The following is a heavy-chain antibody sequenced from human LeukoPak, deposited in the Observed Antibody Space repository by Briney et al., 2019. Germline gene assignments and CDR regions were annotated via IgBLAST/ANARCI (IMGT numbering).Heavy chain of an antibody. J-gene: IGHJ6*03. V-gene: IGHV1-69*01. CDR1: GGTFRSYG. CDR2: IIPIFGTA. Sequence: SVKVSCKVSGGTFRSYGISWVRQAPGQGLECMGGIIPIFGTATYAQKFQGRVTITADESTSTAYMELSSLRSEDTAVYYCAKEFVVVPAADPPYYYMDVWGKGTTVTISS. CDR3: AKEFVVVPAADPPYYYMDV. D-gene: IGHD2-2*01.